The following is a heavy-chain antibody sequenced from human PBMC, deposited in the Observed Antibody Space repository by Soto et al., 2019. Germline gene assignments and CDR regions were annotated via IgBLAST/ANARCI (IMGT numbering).Heavy chain of an antibody. D-gene: IGHD2-15*01. CDR3: ARGGIGYCNASSCYGNWLDP. J-gene: IGHJ5*02. Sequence: QVQLVESGGGLVKPGGSLRLSCAASGFTFSDYYMSWIRQTPGKGPEWVGYISGGGSLKYNVDSLEGRVTISRDNAQKSVFLEMRSLRVEDTAVYYCARGGIGYCNASSCYGNWLDPWGQGTLVTVSS. CDR1: GFTFSDYY. V-gene: IGHV3-11*01. CDR2: ISGGGSLK.